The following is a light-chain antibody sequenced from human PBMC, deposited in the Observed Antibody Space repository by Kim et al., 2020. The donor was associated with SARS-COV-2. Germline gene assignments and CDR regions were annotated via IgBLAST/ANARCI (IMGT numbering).Light chain of an antibody. J-gene: IGLJ3*02. CDR2: FNSDGSH. V-gene: IGLV4-69*01. CDR1: TWQNNNA. Sequence: SVKLTCTLPTWQNNNAIAWHQQQPGKGPRYLMKFNSDGSHTKGDGIPDRFSGSRSGAERYLTISSLQSEDEADYYCQTWGSGVWVFGGGTQLTVL. CDR3: QTWGSGVWV.